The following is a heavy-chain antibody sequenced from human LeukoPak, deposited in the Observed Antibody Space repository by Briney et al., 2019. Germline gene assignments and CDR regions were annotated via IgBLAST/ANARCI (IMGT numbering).Heavy chain of an antibody. J-gene: IGHJ3*02. D-gene: IGHD2-21*02. CDR2: VYYSGST. Sequence: SETLSLTCAVSGGSISYYYWSWIRQPPGKGLEWIGYVYYSGSTSYNPSLKSRVTISLDTSKHQFSLKLNSVTAADTAVYYCARHAYCGGDCFGGAFEIWGQGTMVTVSS. CDR3: ARHAYCGGDCFGGAFEI. V-gene: IGHV4-59*08. CDR1: GGSISYYY.